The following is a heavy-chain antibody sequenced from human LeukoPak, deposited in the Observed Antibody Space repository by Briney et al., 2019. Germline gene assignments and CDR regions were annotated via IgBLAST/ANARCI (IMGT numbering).Heavy chain of an antibody. CDR1: GGSISSYY. Sequence: SDTLSLTCTVSGGSISSYYWSWLRQPPGQGLAGIGYIYYSGSTNYNPSLTSRVTISVDTSKHQFSLKLSPVTAADTAVYYCARDEGRDGYNSYWGQGTLVTVSS. CDR3: ARDEGRDGYNSY. CDR2: IYYSGST. V-gene: IGHV4-59*01. D-gene: IGHD5-24*01. J-gene: IGHJ4*02.